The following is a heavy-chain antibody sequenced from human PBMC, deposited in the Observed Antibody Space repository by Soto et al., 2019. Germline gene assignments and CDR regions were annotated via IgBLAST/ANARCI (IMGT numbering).Heavy chain of an antibody. D-gene: IGHD2-2*01. J-gene: IGHJ6*02. Sequence: ASVKVSCKASGYTFTSYGISWVRQAPGQGLEWMGWISAYNGNTNYAQKLQGRVTMTTDKSTSTAYMELSSLRSEDTAVYYCASRYQDCSSTSCYGVDYYYGMDVWGQGTTVTVSS. V-gene: IGHV1-18*01. CDR1: GYTFTSYG. CDR3: ASRYQDCSSTSCYGVDYYYGMDV. CDR2: ISAYNGNT.